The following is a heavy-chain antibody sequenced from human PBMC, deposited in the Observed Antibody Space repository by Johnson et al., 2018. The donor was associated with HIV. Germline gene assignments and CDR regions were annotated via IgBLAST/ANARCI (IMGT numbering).Heavy chain of an antibody. J-gene: IGHJ3*02. D-gene: IGHD4-17*01. CDR3: TRHDGEDAFDI. V-gene: IGHV3-73*01. Sequence: SVKGRFTISRDDSKNTAYLQMNSLKTEDTAVYYCTRHDGEDAFDIWGQGTMVTVSS.